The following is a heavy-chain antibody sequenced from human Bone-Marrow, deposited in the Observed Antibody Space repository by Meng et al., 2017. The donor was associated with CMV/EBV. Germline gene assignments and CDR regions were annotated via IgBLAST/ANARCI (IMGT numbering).Heavy chain of an antibody. V-gene: IGHV3-7*01. D-gene: IGHD2-8*01. CDR2: IKQDESEK. J-gene: IGHJ4*02. CDR1: GFTFSRYW. CDR3: ARDTYGALDY. Sequence: GGSLRLSCAASGFTFSRYWMSWVRQAPGKGLEWVANIKQDESEKHYVDSVRGRFTISRDNAKNSLYLQMNSLRAEDTAVYYCARDTYGALDYWGQGTRVTVSS.